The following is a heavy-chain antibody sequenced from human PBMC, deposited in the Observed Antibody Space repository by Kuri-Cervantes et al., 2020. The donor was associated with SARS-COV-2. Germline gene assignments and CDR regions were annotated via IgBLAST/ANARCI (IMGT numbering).Heavy chain of an antibody. D-gene: IGHD6-19*01. CDR2: IKKDGSEK. CDR1: GFSFSMYW. V-gene: IGHV3-7*01. J-gene: IGHJ3*02. Sequence: VGSLRLSCAASGFSFSMYWMSWVRQAPGKGLEWVANIKKDGSEKYYVDSVKGRFTISRDNAKNSLYLQMNSLRAEDTAVYYCAREQWLELDAFDIWGQGTMVTVSS. CDR3: AREQWLELDAFDI.